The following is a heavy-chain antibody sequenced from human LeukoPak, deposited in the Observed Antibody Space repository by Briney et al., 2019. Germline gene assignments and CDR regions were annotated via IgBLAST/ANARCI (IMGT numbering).Heavy chain of an antibody. CDR3: AKIGAAGSWNYFDY. Sequence: GGSLRLSCAASGFTFSSYDMHWVRQAPGEGLEWVAFIRYDGSNKYYADSVKGRFTISRDNSKNTVYLQMNSLRPEDTAVYYCAKIGAAGSWNYFDYWGQGTLVTVSS. CDR1: GFTFSSYD. D-gene: IGHD6-13*01. CDR2: IRYDGSNK. V-gene: IGHV3-30*02. J-gene: IGHJ4*02.